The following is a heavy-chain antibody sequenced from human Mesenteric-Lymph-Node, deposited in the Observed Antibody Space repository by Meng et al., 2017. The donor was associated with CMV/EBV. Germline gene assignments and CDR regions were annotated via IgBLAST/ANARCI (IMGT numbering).Heavy chain of an antibody. V-gene: IGHV4-39*07. CDR1: GGSISSNNFH. CDR2: IYFSGST. CDR3: ARESLGSGTH. Sequence: SETLSLTCTVSGGSISSNNFHWGWIRQPPGKGLEWIGSIYFSGSTYYNPSLKSRVTISVDTSKNQFSLKLSSVTATDTAVYYCARESLGSGTHWGQGTLVTVSS. D-gene: IGHD2-15*01. J-gene: IGHJ4*02.